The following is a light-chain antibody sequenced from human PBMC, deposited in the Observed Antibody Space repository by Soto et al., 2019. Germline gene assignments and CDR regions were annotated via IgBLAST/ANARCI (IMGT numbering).Light chain of an antibody. CDR2: SNN. J-gene: IGLJ1*01. V-gene: IGLV1-44*01. Sequence: QSVLTQPPSASVTPGQRVTISCSGSSSNIRSNTVNWYQQLPGTAPKLLIYSNNQRPSGVPDRFSGSKSGTSASLAISGLQSEDEADYYCAAWDDSLNGYVFGTGTKVTVL. CDR1: SSNIRSNT. CDR3: AAWDDSLNGYV.